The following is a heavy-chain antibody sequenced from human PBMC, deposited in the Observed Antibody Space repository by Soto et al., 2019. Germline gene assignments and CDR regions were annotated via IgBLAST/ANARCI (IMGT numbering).Heavy chain of an antibody. CDR1: GYIFNSHA. Sequence: ASVKVSCKASGYIFNSHAIHWVRQALGQRLEWMGWINAGNGDTKYSQKFQGRVAITRDTSASSAYMELSTLRSEDTAVYYCARDGARIAVFGVVNYFDYWGQGTVVTVSS. J-gene: IGHJ4*02. CDR2: INAGNGDT. D-gene: IGHD3-3*01. V-gene: IGHV1-3*01. CDR3: ARDGARIAVFGVVNYFDY.